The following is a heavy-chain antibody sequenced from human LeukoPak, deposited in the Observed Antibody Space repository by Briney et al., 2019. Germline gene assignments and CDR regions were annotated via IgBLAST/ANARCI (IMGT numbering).Heavy chain of an antibody. CDR3: AVGDYGDQGFDY. D-gene: IGHD4-17*01. CDR1: GYTFTSYG. CDR2: IIPIFGTA. J-gene: IGHJ4*02. V-gene: IGHV1-69*13. Sequence: SVKVSCKASGYTFTSYGISWVRQAPGQGLEWMGGIIPIFGTANYAQKFQGRVTITADESTSTAYMELSSLRSEDTAVYYCAVGDYGDQGFDYWGQGTLVTVSS.